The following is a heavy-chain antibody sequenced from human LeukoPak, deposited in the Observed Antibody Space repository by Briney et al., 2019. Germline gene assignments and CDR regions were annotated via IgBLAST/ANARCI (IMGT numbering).Heavy chain of an antibody. CDR1: GFTFNNYG. Sequence: GGSLRLSCAASGFTFNNYGMHWVRQAPGKGLEWVAFIRYDGSNKYYADSVKGRFTISRDNSKNTLYLQMTSLRAEDTALYYCAKDSDELIAATYNWFDSWGQGTLVTVSS. CDR3: AKDSDELIAATYNWFDS. CDR2: IRYDGSNK. J-gene: IGHJ5*01. V-gene: IGHV3-30*02. D-gene: IGHD6-13*01.